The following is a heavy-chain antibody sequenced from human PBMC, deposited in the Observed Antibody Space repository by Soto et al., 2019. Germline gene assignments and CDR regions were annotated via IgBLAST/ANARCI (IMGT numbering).Heavy chain of an antibody. D-gene: IGHD3-3*01. Sequence: EVQLLESGGGLVQPGGSLRLSCAASGFSFGSFAMSWVRQAPGKGLEWVSSISVGTTYSADSVKGRFTISRDNSKDTLYLEMNSLRAEDTALYYCAKHPPGDFWSGYQLGYVMDVWGQGTTVTVSS. J-gene: IGHJ6*02. CDR1: GFSFGSFA. CDR2: ISVGTT. V-gene: IGHV3-23*01. CDR3: AKHPPGDFWSGYQLGYVMDV.